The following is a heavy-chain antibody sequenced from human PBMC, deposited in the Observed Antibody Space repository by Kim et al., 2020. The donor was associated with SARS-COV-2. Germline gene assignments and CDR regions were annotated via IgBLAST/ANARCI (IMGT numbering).Heavy chain of an antibody. J-gene: IGHJ5*02. D-gene: IGHD2-2*01. CDR2: INAGNGNT. Sequence: ASVKVSCKASGYTFTSYAINWVRQAPGQRLEWMGWINAGNGNTKYSQKFQGRVTITRDTSASTAYMELSSLRSEDTAVYYCARDSRCCDCTSCPWRFDPWGQGTLVTVSS. V-gene: IGHV1-3*01. CDR3: ARDSRCCDCTSCPWRFDP. CDR1: GYTFTSYA.